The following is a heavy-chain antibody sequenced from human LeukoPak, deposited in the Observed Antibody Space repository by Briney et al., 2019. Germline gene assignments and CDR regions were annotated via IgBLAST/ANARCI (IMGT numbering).Heavy chain of an antibody. V-gene: IGHV3-74*01. CDR1: GFTFSSYW. D-gene: IGHD6-13*01. CDR2: INSDGSST. J-gene: IGHJ4*02. CDR3: ARRIAAAAAPHYFDY. Sequence: RGSLRLSCAASGFTFSSYWMHWVRQAPGKGMLWVSRINSDGSSTSYADSVKGRFTISRDNAKNTLYLQMNSLRAEDTAVYYCARRIAAAAAPHYFDYWGQGTLVTVSS.